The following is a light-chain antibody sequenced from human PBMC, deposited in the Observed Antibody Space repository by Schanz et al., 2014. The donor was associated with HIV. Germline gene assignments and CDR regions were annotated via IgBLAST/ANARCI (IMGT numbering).Light chain of an antibody. Sequence: DIQMTQSPSSLSASVGDRVTITCRASQGIRSDLGWFQQKPGKAPKLLIYAASTLQSGVPSWFSGSVSGTDFTVTITSLQPEDFATYYCQQLASYPLTFGGGTKVEIK. V-gene: IGKV1-17*01. CDR1: QGIRSD. CDR2: AAS. CDR3: QQLASYPLT. J-gene: IGKJ4*01.